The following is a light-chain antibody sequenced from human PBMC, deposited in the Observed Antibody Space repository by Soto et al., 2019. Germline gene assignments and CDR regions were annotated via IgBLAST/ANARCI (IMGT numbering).Light chain of an antibody. CDR3: SSYTSSSPRV. J-gene: IGLJ1*01. V-gene: IGLV2-14*01. CDR1: SSDVGGYNY. CDR2: DAS. Sequence: QSVLTQPASVSGAPGQSITISCTGTSSDVGGYNYVSWYQQHPGKAPKLMIYDASNRPSGVSNRFSGSKSGNTASLTISGLQAEDEADYYCSSYTSSSPRVFGTGTKVTVL.